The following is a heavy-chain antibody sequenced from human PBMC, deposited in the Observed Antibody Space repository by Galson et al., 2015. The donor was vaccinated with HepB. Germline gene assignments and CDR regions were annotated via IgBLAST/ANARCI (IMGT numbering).Heavy chain of an antibody. CDR2: IWYDGSNK. V-gene: IGHV3-33*01. CDR3: ARDVYSSSSLGFDY. D-gene: IGHD6-6*01. J-gene: IGHJ4*02. CDR1: GFTFSSYG. Sequence: SLRLSCAASGFTFSSYGMHWVRQAPGKGLEWVAVIWYDGSNKYYADSVKGRFTISRDNSKNTLYLQMNSLRAEDTAVYYCARDVYSSSSLGFDYWGQGTLVTVSS.